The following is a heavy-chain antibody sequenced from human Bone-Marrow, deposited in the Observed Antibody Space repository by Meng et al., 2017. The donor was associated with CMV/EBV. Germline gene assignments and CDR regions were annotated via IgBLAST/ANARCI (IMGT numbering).Heavy chain of an antibody. J-gene: IGHJ6*02. V-gene: IGHV1-2*02. CDR1: GYTFTGYY. D-gene: IGHD2-2*01. CDR3: ARAPFKHCSSTSCYPDGMDV. Sequence: ASVKVSCKASGYTFTGYYMHWVRQAPGQGLEWMGWINPNSGGTNYAQKFQGRVTITTDESTSTAYMELSSLRSEDTAVYYCARAPFKHCSSTSCYPDGMDVWGQGTTVTVSS. CDR2: INPNSGGT.